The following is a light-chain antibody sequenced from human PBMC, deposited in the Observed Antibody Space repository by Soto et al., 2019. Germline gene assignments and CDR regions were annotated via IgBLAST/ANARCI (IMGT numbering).Light chain of an antibody. V-gene: IGKV3-20*01. CDR1: QSVSSN. Sequence: EIVLQPSPGTLSLSPGERASLSWRASQSVSSNLAWYQQKPGQAPRLLIHGTSSRATGIPDRFSGSGSGTDFSLTISRLEPEDFAVYYCQQHGTSPRLTFGRGTKVDIK. J-gene: IGKJ4*01. CDR2: GTS. CDR3: QQHGTSPRLT.